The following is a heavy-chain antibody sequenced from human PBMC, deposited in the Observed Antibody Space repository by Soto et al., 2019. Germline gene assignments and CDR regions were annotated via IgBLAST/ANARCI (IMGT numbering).Heavy chain of an antibody. D-gene: IGHD3-16*01. J-gene: IGHJ4*02. CDR1: GGSIRSNNC. CDR3: ARISAYHFDY. V-gene: IGHV4-4*02. CDR2: IYHSGVT. Sequence: KPSETLSLTCVVSGGSIRSNNCWSCVRQPPGKGREWIGEIYHSGVTNYNPSRKSRVTISVDKSKKQFSLKLSSLTAADTAVYYCARISAYHFDYWGQGTLVTVSS.